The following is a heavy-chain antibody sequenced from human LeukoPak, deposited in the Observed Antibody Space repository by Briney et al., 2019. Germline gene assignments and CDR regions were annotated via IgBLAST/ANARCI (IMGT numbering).Heavy chain of an antibody. CDR2: IYYSGSN. V-gene: IGHV4-59*08. Sequence: SETLSLICTVSGGSISSYSWSWIRQPPGKGLEWIGSIYYSGSNNYNPSLKSRVTMSVDTSKNQFSLKLSSVTAADTAVYYCARHGGESIVAMILHAFDIWGQGTRVTVSS. D-gene: IGHD5-12*01. CDR3: ARHGGESIVAMILHAFDI. CDR1: GGSISSYS. J-gene: IGHJ3*02.